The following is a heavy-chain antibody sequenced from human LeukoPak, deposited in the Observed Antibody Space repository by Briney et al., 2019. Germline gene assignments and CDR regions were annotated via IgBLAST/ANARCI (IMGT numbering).Heavy chain of an antibody. V-gene: IGHV4-59*01. J-gene: IGHJ6*02. D-gene: IGHD3-16*01. CDR2: IYYSGST. CDR3: ARDYADTSSLDV. Sequence: SETLSLTCTVSGGSISSYYWSWIRQPPGKGLEWIGYIYYSGSTNYNPSLKSRVTISVDTSKNQFSLELRFVTAADTAVYYCARDYADTSSLDVWGQGTTVTVSS. CDR1: GGSISSYY.